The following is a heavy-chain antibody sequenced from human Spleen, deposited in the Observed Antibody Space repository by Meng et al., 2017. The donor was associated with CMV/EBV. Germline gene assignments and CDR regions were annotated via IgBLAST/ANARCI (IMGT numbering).Heavy chain of an antibody. V-gene: IGHV3-23*03. D-gene: IGHD1-1*01. CDR2: IYSGGSST. Sequence: GESLKISCAASGFTFSSYAMSWVRQAPGKGLEWVSVIYSGGSSTYYADSVKGRFTISRDNSKNTLYLQMNSLRAEDTAVYYCSRGGNWNDDYYYYYGMDVWGQGTTVPSP. CDR1: GFTFSSYA. CDR3: SRGGNWNDDYYYYYGMDV. J-gene: IGHJ6*02.